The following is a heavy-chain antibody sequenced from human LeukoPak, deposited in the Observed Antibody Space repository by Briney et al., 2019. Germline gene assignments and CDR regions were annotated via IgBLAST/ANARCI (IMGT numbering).Heavy chain of an antibody. D-gene: IGHD3-16*01. CDR3: ARDRGHDDAFDI. CDR1: GYTFTGYY. V-gene: IGHV1-2*02. Sequence: GASVKVSCKASGYTFTGYYMHWVRQAPGQGLEWMGWINPNSGGTNCAQKFQGRVTMTRDTSISTAYMELSRLRSDDTAVYYCARDRGHDDAFDIWGQGTMVTVSS. J-gene: IGHJ3*02. CDR2: INPNSGGT.